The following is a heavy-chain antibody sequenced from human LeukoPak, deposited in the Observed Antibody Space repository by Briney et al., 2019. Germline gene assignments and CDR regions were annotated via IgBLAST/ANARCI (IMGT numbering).Heavy chain of an antibody. D-gene: IGHD5-18*01. CDR3: ANSGYSYGYQGDY. CDR1: GFTFSSYG. V-gene: IGHV3-30*02. CDR2: IRYDGSNK. Sequence: PGGSLRLSCAASGFTFSSYGMHWVRQAPGKGLEWVAFIRYDGSNKYYADSVKGRFTISRDNSKNTLYLQMNSLRAEDTAVCYCANSGYSYGYQGDYWGQGTLVTVSS. J-gene: IGHJ4*02.